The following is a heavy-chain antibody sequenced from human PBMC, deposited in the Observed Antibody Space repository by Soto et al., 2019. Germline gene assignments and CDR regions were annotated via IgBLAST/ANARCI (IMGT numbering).Heavy chain of an antibody. V-gene: IGHV4-31*01. D-gene: IGHD6-13*01. CDR1: GGSISSGGYY. CDR2: IYYSGST. CDR3: ARHRGEYGSSSSWYGVYYYGMDV. J-gene: IGHJ6*02. Sequence: QVQLQESGPGLVKPSQTLSLTCTVSGGSISSGGYYWSWIRQHPGKGLEWIGYIYYSGSTYYNPSLKGPVTIPVDTSNNQFSMKLSSVTAADTAVYYCARHRGEYGSSSSWYGVYYYGMDVWGQGITVTVSS.